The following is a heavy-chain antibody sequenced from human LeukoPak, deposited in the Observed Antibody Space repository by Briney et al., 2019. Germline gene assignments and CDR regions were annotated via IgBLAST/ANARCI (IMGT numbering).Heavy chain of an antibody. J-gene: IGHJ4*02. D-gene: IGHD1-26*01. CDR2: INGNGGGT. CDR3: VRAIVGATLDY. V-gene: IGHV3-64D*06. Sequence: GGSLRLSCAASGFTFSNHAMHWVRQVPGKGLEYVSAINGNGGGTYNADSVKGRFTISRDNSKNTLYLQMSSLRADDTAVYYCVRAIVGATLDYWGQGTLVTVSS. CDR1: GFTFSNHA.